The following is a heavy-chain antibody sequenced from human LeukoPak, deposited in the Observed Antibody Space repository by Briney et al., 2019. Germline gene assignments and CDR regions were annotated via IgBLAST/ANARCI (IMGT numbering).Heavy chain of an antibody. J-gene: IGHJ4*02. V-gene: IGHV4-61*02. CDR2: IYTSGSI. CDR1: GGSISSGSYY. CDR3: ARIRVDELPDY. Sequence: SQTLSLTCTVSGGSISSGSYYCSWIRQPAGKGLEWIGRIYTSGSINYNPSLKSRVTISVDTSKNQFSLKLSSVTAADTAVYYCARIRVDELPDYWGQGTLVTVSS. D-gene: IGHD1-26*01.